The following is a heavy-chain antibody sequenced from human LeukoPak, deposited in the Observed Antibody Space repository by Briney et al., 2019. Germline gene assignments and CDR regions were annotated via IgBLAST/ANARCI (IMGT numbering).Heavy chain of an antibody. CDR2: INPSGGST. V-gene: IGHV1-46*01. J-gene: IGHJ4*02. D-gene: IGHD3-22*01. CDR3: ARVGDDRSGYYYFDY. CDR1: RLTFTSYY. Sequence: GASVKVSCKASRLTFTSYYLHWVRQAPGQGLEWLGIINPSGGSTAYAQKFQGRLTMTRDTSTSIVYMELTSLRSEDTAVYYCARVGDDRSGYYYFDYWGQGTLVTVSS.